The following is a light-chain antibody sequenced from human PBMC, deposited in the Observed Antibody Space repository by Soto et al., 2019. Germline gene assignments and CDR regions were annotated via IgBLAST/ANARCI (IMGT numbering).Light chain of an antibody. CDR2: EVR. Sequence: QSAVTQPASVSGSPGQSITISCTGTSSDVGDYNYVSWYQHHPGKAPKLIIYEVRNRPSGVPNRFSGAKSGNTASLTISGLQAEDEADYYCSSYRSASAFYVFGSGTKLTVL. V-gene: IGLV2-14*01. CDR1: SSDVGDYNY. CDR3: SSYRSASAFYV. J-gene: IGLJ1*01.